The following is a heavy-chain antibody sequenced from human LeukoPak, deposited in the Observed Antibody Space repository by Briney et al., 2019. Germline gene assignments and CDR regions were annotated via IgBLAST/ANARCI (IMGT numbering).Heavy chain of an antibody. CDR3: AKNLFNSLRPA. V-gene: IGHV3-23*01. Sequence: PGGSLRLSCAASGFTFSTHPMSWVRQAPGKGLEWVSAISGNGGSTYYADSVKGRFTISRDNPKNTLYLQMNSLRAEDTALYYCAKNLFNSLRPAWGQGTLVTVSS. CDR1: GFTFSTHP. CDR2: ISGNGGST. J-gene: IGHJ5*02.